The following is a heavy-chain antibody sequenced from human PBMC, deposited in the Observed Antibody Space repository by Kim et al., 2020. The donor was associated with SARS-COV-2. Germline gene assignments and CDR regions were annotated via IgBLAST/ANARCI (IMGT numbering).Heavy chain of an antibody. CDR1: GYTFTGYY. CDR2: INPNSGGT. CDR3: VRWGRDYYGMDV. J-gene: IGHJ6*02. D-gene: IGHD7-27*01. Sequence: ASVKVSCKASGYTFTGYYMHWVRQAPGQGLEWMGRINPNSGGTNYAQKFQGRVTMTRDTSISTAYMELSRLRSDDTAVYYCVRWGRDYYGMDVWGQGTTVTVSS. V-gene: IGHV1-2*06.